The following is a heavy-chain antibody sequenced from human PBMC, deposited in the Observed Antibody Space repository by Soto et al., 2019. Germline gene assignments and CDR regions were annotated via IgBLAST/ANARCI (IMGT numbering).Heavy chain of an antibody. D-gene: IGHD7-27*01. CDR2: IYYSGST. V-gene: IGHV4-31*03. J-gene: IGHJ6*02. CDR3: ARVGTSYARRGLDV. CDR1: GGAIDSGGYY. Sequence: TLSLTCNVSGGAIDSGGYYWCWIRQHPGKGLEWIGYIYYSGSTYYNPSLKSRVSISIDTSKNQLSLELISVTAADTAVYFCARVGTSYARRGLDVWGQGTTVTVSS.